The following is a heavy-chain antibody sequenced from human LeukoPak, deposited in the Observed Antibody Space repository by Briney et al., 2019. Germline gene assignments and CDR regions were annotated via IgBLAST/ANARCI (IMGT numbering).Heavy chain of an antibody. D-gene: IGHD5-18*01. CDR2: ISSGSSYI. J-gene: IGHJ4*02. Sequence: GGSLRLSCAASGFTFSSYSMNWVRQAPGKGLEWVSSISSGSSYIYYADSVKGRFTISRDNAKNSLYLQMNSLRAEDTAVYYCASISLWLFDYWGQGTLVTVSS. CDR3: ASISLWLFDY. V-gene: IGHV3-21*01. CDR1: GFTFSSYS.